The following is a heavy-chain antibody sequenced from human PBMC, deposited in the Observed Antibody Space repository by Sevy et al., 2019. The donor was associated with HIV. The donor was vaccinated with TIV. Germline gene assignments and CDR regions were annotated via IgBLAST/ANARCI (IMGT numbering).Heavy chain of an antibody. D-gene: IGHD2-15*01. Sequence: GGSLRLSCSASGFTFSSYAMHWVRQAPGKGLEYVSAISSNGGSTYYADSAKGRFTISRDNSKNTLYLQMSSLRAEDTAVYYCVKGGVVAATGAFDIWGQGTMVTVSS. J-gene: IGHJ3*02. CDR1: GFTFSSYA. CDR3: VKGGVVAATGAFDI. V-gene: IGHV3-64D*06. CDR2: ISSNGGST.